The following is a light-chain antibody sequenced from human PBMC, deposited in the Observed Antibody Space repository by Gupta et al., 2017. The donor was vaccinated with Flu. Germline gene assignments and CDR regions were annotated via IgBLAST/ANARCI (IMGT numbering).Light chain of an antibody. CDR3: QQRHSWPIT. V-gene: IGKV3-11*01. Sequence: ERATLACRARQTVSNYLAWYQQKPGQAPRLLIYDASNRATGIPGRFSGSGSGTDFTRTISSLEPEDFAVYYCQQRHSWPITFGQGTRLEIK. CDR1: QTVSNY. J-gene: IGKJ5*01. CDR2: DAS.